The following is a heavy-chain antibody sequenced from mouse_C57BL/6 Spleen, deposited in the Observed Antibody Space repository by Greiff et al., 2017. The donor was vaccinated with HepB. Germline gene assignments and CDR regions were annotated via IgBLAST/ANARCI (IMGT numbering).Heavy chain of an antibody. Sequence: QVQLKESGAELVRPGTSVKVSCKASGYAFTNYLIEWVKQRPGQGLEWIGVINPGSGGTNYNEKFKGKATLTADKSSSTAYMQLSSLTSEDSAVYFCARCSSGYGAMDYWGQGTSVTVSS. V-gene: IGHV1-54*01. J-gene: IGHJ4*01. D-gene: IGHD3-2*02. CDR1: GYAFTNYL. CDR2: INPGSGGT. CDR3: ARCSSGYGAMDY.